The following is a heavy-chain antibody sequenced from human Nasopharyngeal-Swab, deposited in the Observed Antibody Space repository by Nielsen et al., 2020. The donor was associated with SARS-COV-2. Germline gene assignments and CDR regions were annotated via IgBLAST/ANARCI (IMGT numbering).Heavy chain of an antibody. CDR1: GFTFSDYY. Sequence: GESLKISCAASGFTFSDYYMSWIRQAPGKGLEWVSYISSSGSTIYYADPVKGRFTISRDNAKNSLYLQMNSLRAEDTAVYYCARDNGDYVWGSYLNYFDYWGQGTLVTVSS. V-gene: IGHV3-11*01. D-gene: IGHD3-16*02. CDR2: ISSSGSTI. CDR3: ARDNGDYVWGSYLNYFDY. J-gene: IGHJ4*02.